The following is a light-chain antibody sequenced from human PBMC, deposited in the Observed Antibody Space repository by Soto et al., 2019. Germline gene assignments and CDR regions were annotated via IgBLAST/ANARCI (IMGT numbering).Light chain of an antibody. CDR1: QDIGRR. J-gene: IGKJ1*01. V-gene: IGKV1-12*01. CDR2: AAS. Sequence: DIQMTQSPSSVSASIGDRVTITCRASQDIGRRLAWFQQKPGKAPKYLIQAASSLQGGVPSTFSGSGSGTDFTLTINTLHPEDFATYYCLQVYSFPRTFGQGNKVDTK. CDR3: LQVYSFPRT.